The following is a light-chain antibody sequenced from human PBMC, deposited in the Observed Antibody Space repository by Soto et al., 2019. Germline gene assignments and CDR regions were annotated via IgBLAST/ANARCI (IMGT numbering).Light chain of an antibody. CDR3: QNYNSAPYS. CDR2: DAF. V-gene: IGKV1-27*01. CDR1: QGISNY. Sequence: DIQMTQSPSSLSAAVGDRVTMTCRASQGISNYLAWYQQKPGKAPKLLIYDAFTLQSGVPSRFNGSGSGTDFTLNISSLQPEDVATFYCQNYNSAPYSFGQGTKLEIK. J-gene: IGKJ2*03.